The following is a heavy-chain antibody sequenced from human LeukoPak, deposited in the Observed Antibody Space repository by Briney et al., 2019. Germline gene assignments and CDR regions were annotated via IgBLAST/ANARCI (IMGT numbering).Heavy chain of an antibody. J-gene: IGHJ6*03. CDR1: GYSFTSYW. V-gene: IGHV5-51*01. CDR3: ARHGSSSPWKRKRYYYYYMDV. Sequence: KVGESLKISCKGSGYSFTSYWIGWVRQMPGKGLEWMGIIYPGDSDTRYSPSFQGQVTISPVKSISTAYLQWSSLKASDTAMYYCARHGSSSPWKRKRYYYYYMDVWGKGTTVTVSS. CDR2: IYPGDSDT. D-gene: IGHD6-6*01.